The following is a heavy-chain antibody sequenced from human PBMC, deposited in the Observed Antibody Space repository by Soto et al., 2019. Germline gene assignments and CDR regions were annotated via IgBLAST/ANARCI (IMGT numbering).Heavy chain of an antibody. V-gene: IGHV3-33*08. CDR3: ARECCSSTSCYGGFDY. Sequence: GGSLRLSCAASGFTFSSYGMHWVRQAPGKGLEWVAVIWYDGSNKYYADSVKGRFTISIDNSKNTLYLQMNSLRAEDTAVYYCARECCSSTSCYGGFDYWGQGTLVTVSS. CDR2: IWYDGSNK. J-gene: IGHJ4*02. D-gene: IGHD2-2*01. CDR1: GFTFSSYG.